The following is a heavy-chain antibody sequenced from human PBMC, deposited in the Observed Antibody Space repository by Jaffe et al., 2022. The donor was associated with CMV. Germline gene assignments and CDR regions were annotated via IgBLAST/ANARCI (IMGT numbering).Heavy chain of an antibody. Sequence: QVQLVQSGAEVKKPGASVKVSCKASGYTFTSYYMHWVRQAPGQGLEWMGIINPSGGSTSYAQKFQGRVTMTRDTSTSTVYMELSSLRSEDTAVYYCASPSSSWYNYYYYYGMDVWGQGTTVTVSS. V-gene: IGHV1-46*01. J-gene: IGHJ6*02. D-gene: IGHD6-13*01. CDR3: ASPSSSWYNYYYYYGMDV. CDR2: INPSGGST. CDR1: GYTFTSYY.